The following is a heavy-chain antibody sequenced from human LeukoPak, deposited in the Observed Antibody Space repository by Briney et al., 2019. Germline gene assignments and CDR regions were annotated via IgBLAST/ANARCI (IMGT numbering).Heavy chain of an antibody. D-gene: IGHD4-23*01. CDR1: GGSFSGYY. J-gene: IGHJ6*03. Sequence: PLGTLSLTCAVYGGSFSGYYWSWIRQPPGKGLEWIGEINHSGNTNSNPSLKSRVTMSVDTSKNQFSLKLSSLTAADTAMYYCARREPHGDYGGKIRYYYYMDVWGKGTTITISS. CDR2: INHSGNT. CDR3: ARREPHGDYGGKIRYYYYMDV. V-gene: IGHV4-34*01.